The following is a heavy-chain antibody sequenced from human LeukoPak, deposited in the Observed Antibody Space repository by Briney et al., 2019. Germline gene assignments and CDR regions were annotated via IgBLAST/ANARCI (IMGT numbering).Heavy chain of an antibody. CDR2: INPSVGST. CDR1: GYTFTSYY. D-gene: IGHD3-10*01. V-gene: IGHV1-46*01. J-gene: IGHJ6*04. Sequence: GASVKLSCKASGYTFTSYYMHWVRQAPGQGLEWIGIINPSVGSTSYAQKFQGRVTMTRDTSTSTVYMELSSLRSEDTAVYYCAREYYYGSGSYYNVGYYYYGMDVWGKGTTVTVSS. CDR3: AREYYYGSGSYYNVGYYYYGMDV.